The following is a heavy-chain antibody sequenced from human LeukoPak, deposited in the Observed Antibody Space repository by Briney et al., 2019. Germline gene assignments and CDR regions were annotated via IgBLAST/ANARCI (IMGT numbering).Heavy chain of an antibody. J-gene: IGHJ4*02. V-gene: IGHV3-74*01. Sequence: GGSLRLSCAASGFTFSSYAMSWVRQAPGKGLVWVSRINSDGSSTSYADSVKGRFTISRDNAKNTLYLQMNSLRAEDTAVYYCAREHSSGWYFSDYWGQGTLVTVSS. CDR3: AREHSSGWYFSDY. CDR1: GFTFSSYA. CDR2: INSDGSST. D-gene: IGHD6-19*01.